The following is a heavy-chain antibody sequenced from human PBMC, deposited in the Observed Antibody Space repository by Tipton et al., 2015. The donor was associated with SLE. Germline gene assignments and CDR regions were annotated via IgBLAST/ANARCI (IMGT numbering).Heavy chain of an antibody. CDR1: GGSISSYY. V-gene: IGHV4-59*12. J-gene: IGHJ4*02. D-gene: IGHD3-22*01. CDR3: ARDGMYYDSSGYYYFDY. CDR2: IYHSGST. Sequence: TLSLTCTVSGGSISSYYWSWIRQPPGKGLEWIGYIYHSGSTYYNPSLKSRVTISVDRSKNQFSLKLSSVTAADTAVYYCARDGMYYDSSGYYYFDYWGQGTLVTVSS.